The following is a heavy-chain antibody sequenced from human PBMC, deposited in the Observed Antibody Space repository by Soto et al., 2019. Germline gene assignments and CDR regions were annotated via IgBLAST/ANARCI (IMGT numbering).Heavy chain of an antibody. Sequence: QLGGSLRLSCAASGFTFSSYAMSWVRQAPGKGLEWVSAISGSGGSTYYADSVKGRFTISRDNSKNTLYLQMNSLRAEDTAVYYCAKTGVRFWYFDLWGRGTLVTVSS. J-gene: IGHJ2*01. CDR1: GFTFSSYA. CDR3: AKTGVRFWYFDL. V-gene: IGHV3-23*01. CDR2: ISGSGGST. D-gene: IGHD3-10*01.